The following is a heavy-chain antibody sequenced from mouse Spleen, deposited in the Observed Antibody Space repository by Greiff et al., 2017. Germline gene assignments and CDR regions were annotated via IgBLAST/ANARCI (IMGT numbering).Heavy chain of an antibody. V-gene: IGHV1S56*01. CDR1: GYTFTSYY. J-gene: IGHJ2*01. CDR3: ARTELTGTFDY. Sequence: QVQLKESGPELVKPGASVRISCKASGYTFTSYYIHWVKQRPGQGLEWIGWIYPGNVNTKYNEKFKGKATLTADKSSSTAYMQLSSLTSEDSAVYFCARTELTGTFDYWGQGTTLTVSS. D-gene: IGHD4-1*01. CDR2: IYPGNVNT.